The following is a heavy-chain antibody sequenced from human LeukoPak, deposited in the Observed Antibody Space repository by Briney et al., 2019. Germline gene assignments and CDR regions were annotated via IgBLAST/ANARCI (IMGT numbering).Heavy chain of an antibody. J-gene: IGHJ4*02. CDR1: GITFSSYG. V-gene: IGHV3-48*04. CDR2: ISSSGSTI. CDR3: ARDFVYCSGGSCYYDY. D-gene: IGHD2-15*01. Sequence: GGSLRLSCAASGITFSSYGMSWVRQAPGKGLEWVSYISSSGSTIYYADSVKGRFTISRDNAKNSLYLQMNSLRAEDTAVYYCARDFVYCSGGSCYYDYWGQGTLVTVSS.